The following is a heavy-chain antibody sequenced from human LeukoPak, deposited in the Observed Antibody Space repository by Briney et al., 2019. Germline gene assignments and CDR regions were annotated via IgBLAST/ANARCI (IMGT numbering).Heavy chain of an antibody. CDR3: ARDPGIAATPFY. CDR2: ISSSSSYI. Sequence: GGSLRLSCAASGFTFSSYSMNWVRQAPGKGLEWVSSISSSSSYIYYADSVKGRFTISRDNAKNSLYLQMNSLRAEDTAVYYCARDPGIAATPFYWGQGTLVTVSS. CDR1: GFTFSSYS. D-gene: IGHD6-13*01. V-gene: IGHV3-21*01. J-gene: IGHJ4*02.